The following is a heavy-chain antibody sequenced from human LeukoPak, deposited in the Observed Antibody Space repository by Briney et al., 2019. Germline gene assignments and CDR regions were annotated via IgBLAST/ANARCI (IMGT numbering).Heavy chain of an antibody. CDR3: ARELESRIGEGFDA. CDR2: ISRSGSTK. CDR1: GFTFSDYN. J-gene: IGHJ5*02. D-gene: IGHD3-10*01. V-gene: IGHV3-11*04. Sequence: PGGSLRLSCAASGFTFSDYNMRWIRQAPGKGLEWVSSISRSGSTKYYADSVKGRFTISRDNANNSLYLQMNSLRAEDTALYYCARELESRIGEGFDAWGQGTLVTVSS.